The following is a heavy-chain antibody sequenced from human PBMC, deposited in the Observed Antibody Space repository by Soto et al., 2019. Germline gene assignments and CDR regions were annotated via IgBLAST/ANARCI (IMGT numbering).Heavy chain of an antibody. CDR3: ARGTRFYIVVVPDDGNNWLET. J-gene: IGHJ5*02. Sequence: SSTXSLTCSFYVCSFIVYYFILIRHPPGKGLECIGEINHSGSTDYNPSLKSRVNISVDTSKNQFSLKLSSVTAADTAVYYCARGTRFYIVVVPDDGNNWLETWGQGTLVKVYS. V-gene: IGHV4-34*01. CDR2: INHSGST. D-gene: IGHD2-2*01. CDR1: VCSFIVYY.